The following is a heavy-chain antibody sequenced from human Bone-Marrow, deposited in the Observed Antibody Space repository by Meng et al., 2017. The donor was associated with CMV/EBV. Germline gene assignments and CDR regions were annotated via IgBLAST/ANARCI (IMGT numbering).Heavy chain of an antibody. Sequence: GESLKISCAASGFTFSSYWMHWVSQAPGKGLVWVSRINTDGSGTTYADSVKGRFTISRDNAKDTLYLQMNSLRAEDTAVYFCARGYGSGSYRGYWGQGTLVTVSS. J-gene: IGHJ4*02. CDR3: ARGYGSGSYRGY. CDR1: GFTFSSYW. D-gene: IGHD3-10*01. V-gene: IGHV3-74*01. CDR2: INTDGSGT.